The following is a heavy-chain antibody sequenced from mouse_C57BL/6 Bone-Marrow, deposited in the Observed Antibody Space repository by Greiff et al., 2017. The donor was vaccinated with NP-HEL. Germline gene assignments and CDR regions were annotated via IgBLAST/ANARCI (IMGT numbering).Heavy chain of an antibody. CDR3: ARWDLHYYGSSEGY. J-gene: IGHJ2*01. D-gene: IGHD1-1*01. Sequence: VQLQQPGAELVRPGSSVKLSCKASGYTFTSYWMDWVKQRPGQGLEWIGNIYPSDSETHYNQKFKDKATLTVDKSSSTAYMQLSSLTSEDSAVYYCARWDLHYYGSSEGYWGQGTTLTVSS. CDR2: IYPSDSET. CDR1: GYTFTSYW. V-gene: IGHV1-61*01.